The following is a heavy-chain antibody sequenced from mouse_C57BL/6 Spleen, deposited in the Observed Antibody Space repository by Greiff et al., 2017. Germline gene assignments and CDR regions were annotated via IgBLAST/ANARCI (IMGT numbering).Heavy chain of an antibody. CDR2: IDPSDSET. CDR3: ARTRDDYERNYAMDY. Sequence: QVQLQQPGAELVRPGSSVKLSCKASGYTFTSYWMHWVKQRPIQGLEWIGNIDPSDSETHYNQKFKDKATLTVDKSSSTAYMQLSSLTSEDSAGYYGARTRDDYERNYAMDYWGQGTSVTVSS. V-gene: IGHV1-52*01. J-gene: IGHJ4*01. CDR1: GYTFTSYW. D-gene: IGHD2-4*01.